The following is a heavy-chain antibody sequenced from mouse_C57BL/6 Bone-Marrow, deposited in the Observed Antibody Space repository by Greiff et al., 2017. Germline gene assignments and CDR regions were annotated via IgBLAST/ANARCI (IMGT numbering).Heavy chain of an antibody. Sequence: VQLQQSGAELVRPGTSVKVSCKASGYAFTNYLIEWVKQRPGQGLEWIGVINPGSGGTNYNEKFKGKATLTADKSSSTAYMQLSSLTSEDSAVYFCALYYLYARDYWGQGTSVTVSS. CDR2: INPGSGGT. CDR1: GYAFTNYL. J-gene: IGHJ4*01. CDR3: ALYYLYARDY. D-gene: IGHD2-1*01. V-gene: IGHV1-54*01.